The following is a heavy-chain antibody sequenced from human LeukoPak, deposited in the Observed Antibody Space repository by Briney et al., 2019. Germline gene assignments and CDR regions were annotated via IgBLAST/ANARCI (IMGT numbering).Heavy chain of an antibody. CDR3: TTGWGPSYSYYYGMDV. CDR2: IKSKTDGGTT. J-gene: IGHJ6*02. V-gene: IGHV3-15*01. Sequence: GGSLRLSCAASGFTFSNAWMSWVRQAPGKGLEWVGRIKSKTDGGTTDYAAPVKGRFTLSRDASKTTLYLQMNSLKTEDTAVYYCTTGWGPSYSYYYGMDVWGQGTTVTVSS. CDR1: GFTFSNAW. D-gene: IGHD7-27*01.